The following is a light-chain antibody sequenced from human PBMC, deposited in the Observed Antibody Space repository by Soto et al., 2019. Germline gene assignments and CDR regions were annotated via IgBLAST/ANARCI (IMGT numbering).Light chain of an antibody. CDR3: AAWDDNLNGLV. V-gene: IGLV1-44*01. Sequence: QSVLTQSPSASETPGQRVTISCSGTYSNIGNNAVNWYQQVPGTAPKLLMYGDTQRPSGVPDRFSGSKSGTSAVLAISGLQSEDEGDYYCAAWDDNLNGLVFGGGTKVTVL. CDR1: YSNIGNNA. CDR2: GDT. J-gene: IGLJ3*02.